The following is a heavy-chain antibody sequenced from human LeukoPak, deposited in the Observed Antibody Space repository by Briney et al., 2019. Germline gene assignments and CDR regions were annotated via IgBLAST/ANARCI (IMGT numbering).Heavy chain of an antibody. CDR1: GFTFSSHC. CDR3: ARDGNSGYDYTNDY. CDR2: IKQDGSEK. J-gene: IGHJ4*02. V-gene: IGHV3-7*01. D-gene: IGHD5-12*01. Sequence: AGGSLRLSCAASGFTFSSHCKNWARQAPGKGLEWVANIKQDGSEKYYVDSVKGRFTISRDNAKNSLYLQMNSLRAEDTAVYYCARDGNSGYDYTNDYWGQGTLVTVSS.